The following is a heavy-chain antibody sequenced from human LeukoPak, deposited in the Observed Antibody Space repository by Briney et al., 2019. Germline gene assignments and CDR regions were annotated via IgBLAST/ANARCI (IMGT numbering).Heavy chain of an antibody. V-gene: IGHV4-4*09. D-gene: IGHD6-6*01. J-gene: IGHJ4*02. Sequence: SETLSLTCTVSGGSISSYYWSWIRQPPGKGLEWIGYIYTSGSTNYNPSLKSRVTISVDTSKNQFPLKLSSVTAADTAVYYCARLYSSSSEPIDYWGQGTLVTVSS. CDR2: IYTSGST. CDR1: GGSISSYY. CDR3: ARLYSSSSEPIDY.